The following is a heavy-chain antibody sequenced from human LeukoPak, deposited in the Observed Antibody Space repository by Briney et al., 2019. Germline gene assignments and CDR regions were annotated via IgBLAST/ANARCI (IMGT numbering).Heavy chain of an antibody. V-gene: IGHV3-23*01. CDR1: GFTFDDYG. CDR2: ISGSGGST. Sequence: GGSLRLSCAASGFTFDDYGMSWVRQAPGKGLEWVSGISGSGGSTYYADSVKGRFTISRDNSKNTLYLQMNSLRAEDTAVYYCAKARRIQLWLSWGQGTLATVSS. J-gene: IGHJ5*02. D-gene: IGHD5-18*01. CDR3: AKARRIQLWLS.